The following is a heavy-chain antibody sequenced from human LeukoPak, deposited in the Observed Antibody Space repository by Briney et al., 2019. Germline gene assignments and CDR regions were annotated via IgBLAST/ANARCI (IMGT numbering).Heavy chain of an antibody. CDR2: IYYSGST. D-gene: IGHD5-18*01. V-gene: IGHV4-39*07. CDR1: GGSISSSSYY. J-gene: IGHJ3*02. CDR3: ARGDSRGYSYGEDAFDI. Sequence: PSETLSLTCTVSGGSISSSSYYWGWIRQPPGKGLEWIGSIYYSGSTYYNPSLKSRVTISVDTSKNQFSLKLSSVTAADTAVYYCARGDSRGYSYGEDAFDIWGQGTMVTVSS.